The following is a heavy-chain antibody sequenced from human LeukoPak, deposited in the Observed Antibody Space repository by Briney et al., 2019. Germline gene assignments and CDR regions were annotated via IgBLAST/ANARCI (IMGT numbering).Heavy chain of an antibody. CDR2: MYYSGST. CDR3: ARDSVQQLVMPFDY. D-gene: IGHD6-13*01. V-gene: IGHV4-39*07. CDR1: GGSITSGSYY. Sequence: SETLSLTCTVSGGSITSGSYYWGWVRQPPGKGLEWIGFMYYSGSTYYNPSLKSRVTMSVDTSKNQFSLRLSSVTAADTAVYYCARDSVQQLVMPFDYWGQGTLVTVSS. J-gene: IGHJ4*02.